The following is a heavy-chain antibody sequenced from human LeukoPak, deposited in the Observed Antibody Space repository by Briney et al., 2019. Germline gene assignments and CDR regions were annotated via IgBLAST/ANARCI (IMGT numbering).Heavy chain of an antibody. CDR3: AAWTDRGYNF. Sequence: GESLRLSCAASGFTFSSSWMNWVRRAPGKGLQWVGNINPEGSQTRFVDSVMGRFTMSKDNAKNSLYLQMNSLRVEDTAVFYCAAWTDRGYNFWGQGTVVTVSS. D-gene: IGHD5-24*01. V-gene: IGHV3-7*01. J-gene: IGHJ4*02. CDR1: GFTFSSSW. CDR2: INPEGSQT.